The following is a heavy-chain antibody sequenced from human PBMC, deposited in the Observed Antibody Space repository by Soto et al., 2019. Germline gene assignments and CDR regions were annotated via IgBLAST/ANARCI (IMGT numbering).Heavy chain of an antibody. CDR2: ITATGSFI. J-gene: IGHJ3*01. D-gene: IGHD2-8*01. Sequence: GGSLIVSCAASGFTFSTYTMTWVRQAPGKGLEWVSLITATGSFIYQADSVKGRFTISRDNAKNSLYLQMNSLRDEDTAVYYCAIYLPRAEDYLMDLWGQG. CDR1: GFTFSTYT. V-gene: IGHV3-21*06. CDR3: AIYLPRAEDYLMDL.